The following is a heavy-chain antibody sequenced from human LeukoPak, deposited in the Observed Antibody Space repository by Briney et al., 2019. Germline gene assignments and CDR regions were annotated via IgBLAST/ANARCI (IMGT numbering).Heavy chain of an antibody. J-gene: IGHJ4*02. CDR2: ISSSSSYI. CDR3: ARDLMVYATAGLDY. CDR1: GFTFSSYS. V-gene: IGHV3-21*01. D-gene: IGHD2-8*01. Sequence: GGSLRLSCAASGFTFSSYSMNWVRQAPGKGLEWVSSISSSSSYIYYADSMKGRFTISRDNAKNSLYLQMNSLRAEDTAVYYCARDLMVYATAGLDYWGQGTLVTVSS.